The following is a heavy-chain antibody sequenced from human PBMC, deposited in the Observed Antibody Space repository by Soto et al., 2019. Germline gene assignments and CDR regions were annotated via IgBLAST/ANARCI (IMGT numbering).Heavy chain of an antibody. V-gene: IGHV2-5*01. CDR3: AHRGGAAVGLYYFDY. Sequence: SGPTLVNPTQTLTLTCTFSGFSLSTTGVGVSWIRQPPGKALEWLALIYWHDDKRYSPSLKSRLTITKDTSKNQVVLTMTNMDPVDTAPYYCAHRGGAAVGLYYFDYCGQGALVTVSS. D-gene: IGHD6-13*01. CDR1: GFSLSTTGVG. CDR2: IYWHDDK. J-gene: IGHJ4*02.